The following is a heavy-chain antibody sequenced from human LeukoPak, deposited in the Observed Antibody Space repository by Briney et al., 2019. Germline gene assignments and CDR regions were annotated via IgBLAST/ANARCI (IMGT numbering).Heavy chain of an antibody. J-gene: IGHJ4*02. D-gene: IGHD3-16*01. CDR2: ISKSGIT. Sequence: SETLSLTCSVSGGSIRSDYWSWIRQPPGKGLEWIGYISKSGITKYNPSVETRVTISIDTSKNQFSLKLSSVTAADTAIYYCAKVGRGDYVWGSYSFDYWGQGTLVTVSS. V-gene: IGHV4-59*01. CDR1: GGSIRSDY. CDR3: AKVGRGDYVWGSYSFDY.